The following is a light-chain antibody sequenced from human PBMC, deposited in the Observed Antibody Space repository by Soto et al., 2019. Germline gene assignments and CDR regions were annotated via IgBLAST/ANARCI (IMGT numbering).Light chain of an antibody. CDR2: WAS. V-gene: IGKV4-1*01. CDR3: QQYYTTLRT. CDR1: QSVLYSANNKNY. J-gene: IGKJ1*01. Sequence: DIVMTQSPDSLAVSLGERATLNCKSSQSVLYSANNKNYLAWYQQKPGQPPKLLIYWASTRESGVPDRFSGSGSGTDFTLTISSLQAEDVEVYFCQQYYTTLRTFGQANKVEIQ.